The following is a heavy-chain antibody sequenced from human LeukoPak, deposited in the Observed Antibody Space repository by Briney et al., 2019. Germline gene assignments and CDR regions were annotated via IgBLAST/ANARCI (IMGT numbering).Heavy chain of an antibody. CDR3: AKDSYPGLITMVRGVDY. CDR2: IYYSGST. D-gene: IGHD3-10*01. J-gene: IGHJ4*02. V-gene: IGHV4-39*02. CDR1: GGSISSSSYY. Sequence: SQTLSLTCTVSGGSISSSSYYWGWIRQPPGKGLEWIGSIYYSGSTYYNPSLKSRVTISVDTSKNQFSLKLSSVTAADTAVYYCAKDSYPGLITMVRGVDYWGQGTLVTVSS.